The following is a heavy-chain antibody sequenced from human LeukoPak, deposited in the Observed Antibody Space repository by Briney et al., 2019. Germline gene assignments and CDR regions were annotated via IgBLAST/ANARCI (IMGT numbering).Heavy chain of an antibody. Sequence: GGSLRLSCAASGFTFSSYWMTWVRQAPGKGLEWVANIKQDGSEKYYVDSVKGRFTISRDNAKNSLYLQMNSQRAEDTAVYYCARDARYSSSWYNLTFYMDVWGKGTTVTVSS. J-gene: IGHJ6*03. D-gene: IGHD6-13*01. CDR2: IKQDGSEK. CDR3: ARDARYSSSWYNLTFYMDV. CDR1: GFTFSSYW. V-gene: IGHV3-7*01.